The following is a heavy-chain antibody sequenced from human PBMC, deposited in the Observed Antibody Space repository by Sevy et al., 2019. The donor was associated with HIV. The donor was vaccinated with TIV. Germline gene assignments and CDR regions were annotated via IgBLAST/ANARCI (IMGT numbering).Heavy chain of an antibody. J-gene: IGHJ4*02. D-gene: IGHD2-15*01. CDR3: ARAHIRYCSGGSCYLNY. V-gene: IGHV1-46*01. Sequence: ASVKVSCTASGYTFTSYYMHWVRQAPGQGLEWMGIINPSGGSTSYAQKFQGRVTMTRDTSTSTVYMELSSLRSEDTAVYYCARAHIRYCSGGSCYLNYWGQGTLVTVSS. CDR2: INPSGGST. CDR1: GYTFTSYY.